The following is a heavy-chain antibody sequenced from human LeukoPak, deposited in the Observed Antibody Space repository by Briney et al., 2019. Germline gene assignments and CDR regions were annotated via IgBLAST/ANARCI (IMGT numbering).Heavy chain of an antibody. V-gene: IGHV5-51*01. J-gene: IGHJ4*02. Sequence: GESLKISCKGSGYNFTPYWIVWVRQMPGKGLEWMGMTFPGHSYSIYSPSFQGQVTISADKSISTAYLQWSSLKASDTAMYHCAKLRGGSSSSVDYWGQGTLVTVSS. CDR3: AKLRGGSSSSVDY. D-gene: IGHD6-6*01. CDR1: GYNFTPYW. CDR2: TFPGHSYS.